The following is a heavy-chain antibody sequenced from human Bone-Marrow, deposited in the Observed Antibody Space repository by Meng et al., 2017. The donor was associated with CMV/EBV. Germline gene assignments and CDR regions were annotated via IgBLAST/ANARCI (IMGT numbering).Heavy chain of an antibody. CDR3: AKKGLRFLGILSVGWFEP. D-gene: IGHD3-3*01. J-gene: IGHJ5*02. V-gene: IGHV4-39*01. Sequence: SETLSLTCTVSGDSISSSSYYWGWVRQPPGKGLEWIGSIYYSGSTYYNPSLKSRLTMSVDASKNQFSLRLSSVTAADTAVYYCAKKGLRFLGILSVGWFEPWGQGTLVTFSS. CDR2: IYYSGST. CDR1: GDSISSSSYY.